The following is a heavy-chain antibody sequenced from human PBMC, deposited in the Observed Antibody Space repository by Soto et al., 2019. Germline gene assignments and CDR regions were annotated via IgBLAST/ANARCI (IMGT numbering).Heavy chain of an antibody. Sequence: SETLSLTCAVYGGSFSGYYWSWIRQPPGKGLEWIGEINHSGSTNYNPSLKSRVTISVVTSKNQFSLRLSSVTAADTAVYYCARVGRDIVVVPAAGGAFDIWGQGTMVTVSS. V-gene: IGHV4-34*01. D-gene: IGHD2-2*01. J-gene: IGHJ3*02. CDR2: INHSGST. CDR1: GGSFSGYY. CDR3: ARVGRDIVVVPAAGGAFDI.